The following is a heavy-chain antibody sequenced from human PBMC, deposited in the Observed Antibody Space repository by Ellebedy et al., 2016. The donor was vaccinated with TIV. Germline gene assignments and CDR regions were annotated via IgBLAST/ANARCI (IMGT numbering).Heavy chain of an antibody. CDR2: IKFDGSEE. J-gene: IGHJ5*02. CDR3: ARWCDDSCTGYCT. D-gene: IGHD3/OR15-3a*01. V-gene: IGHV3-7*01. CDR1: GFTFRNYW. Sequence: PGGSLRLSCVASGFTFRNYWMSWVRQAPGKGPEWVANIKFDGSEEYYVASVKGRFTISRDNARNSLYLQMDSLRAEDTAVYYCARWCDDSCTGYCTWGQGTQVTVSS.